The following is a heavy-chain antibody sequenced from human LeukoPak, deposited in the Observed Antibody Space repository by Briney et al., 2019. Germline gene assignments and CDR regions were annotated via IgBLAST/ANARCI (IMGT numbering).Heavy chain of an antibody. CDR2: ISYDGSNK. CDR3: AKEGSNGDFDY. Sequence: GGSLRLSCAASGFTFSSYDMHWVRQAPGKGLEWVTVISYDGSNKYYGDSVRGRFTISRDNSKNTLYLKMNSLRAEDTAVYYCAKEGSNGDFDYWGQGTLVTVSS. V-gene: IGHV3-30*18. CDR1: GFTFSSYD. D-gene: IGHD1-26*01. J-gene: IGHJ4*02.